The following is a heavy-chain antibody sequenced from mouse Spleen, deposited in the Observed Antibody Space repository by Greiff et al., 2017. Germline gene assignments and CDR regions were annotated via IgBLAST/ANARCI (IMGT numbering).Heavy chain of an antibody. J-gene: IGHJ3*01. CDR3: ARSGTFSWFAY. CDR2: INPSTGGT. D-gene: IGHD3-1*01. V-gene: IGHV1-42*01. CDR1: GYSFTGYY. Sequence: EVQLQQSGPELVKPGASVKISCKASGYSFTGYYMNWVKQSPEKSLEWIGEINPSTGGTTYNQKFKAKATLTVDKSSSTAYMQLKSLTSEDSAVYYCARSGTFSWFAYWGQGTLVTVSA.